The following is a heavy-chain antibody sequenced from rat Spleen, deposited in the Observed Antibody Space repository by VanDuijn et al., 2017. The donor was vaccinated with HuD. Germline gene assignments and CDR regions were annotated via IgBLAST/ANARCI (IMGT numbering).Heavy chain of an antibody. CDR2: ISPGGGSA. J-gene: IGHJ3*01. CDR1: GFTFSDYG. CDR3: ATSTYDWFVY. Sequence: EVQLVGSGGGLVQPGTSLKLTCTASGFTFSDYGMHWIRQAPTKGLEWVASISPGGGSAYYRESVKGRFTISRDNAKNTLYLQLDSLKSEDTATYYCATSTYDWFVYWGQGTLVTVSS. D-gene: IGHD2-1*01. V-gene: IGHV5-19*01.